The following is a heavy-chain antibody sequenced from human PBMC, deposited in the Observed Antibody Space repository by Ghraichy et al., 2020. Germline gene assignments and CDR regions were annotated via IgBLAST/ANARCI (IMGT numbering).Heavy chain of an antibody. J-gene: IGHJ5*02. D-gene: IGHD6-19*01. CDR3: ARDFLISDCYDWFDP. Sequence: ASVKVSCKASGYTFPTYGISWVRQAPGQGLEWMGWISPYDGDRNFAQKFQGRVTMTTDTSTNTAYMEVNSLRSDDTAVYYCARDFLISDCYDWFDPWGQGTLVIVSS. CDR1: GYTFPTYG. V-gene: IGHV1-18*01. CDR2: ISPYDGDR.